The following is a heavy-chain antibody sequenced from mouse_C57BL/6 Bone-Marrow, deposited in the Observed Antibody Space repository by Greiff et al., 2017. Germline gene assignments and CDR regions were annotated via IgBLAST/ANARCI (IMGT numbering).Heavy chain of an antibody. Sequence: DVMLVESGGGLVKPGGSLKLSCAASGFTFSSYAMSWVRQTPEKRLEWVATISDGGSYTYYPDNVKGRFTISRDNAKNNLYLQMSHLKSEDTAMYYCAREGAQAPDYWGQGTTLTVSS. D-gene: IGHD3-2*02. J-gene: IGHJ2*01. CDR1: GFTFSSYA. V-gene: IGHV5-4*01. CDR2: ISDGGSYT. CDR3: AREGAQAPDY.